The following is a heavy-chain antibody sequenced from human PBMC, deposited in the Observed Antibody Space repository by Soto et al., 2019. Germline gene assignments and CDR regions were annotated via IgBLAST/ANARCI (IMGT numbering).Heavy chain of an antibody. CDR1: GYTFTSYG. CDR3: ARDGEYSSSWYHPQPLDY. D-gene: IGHD6-13*01. Sequence: QVQLVQSGAEVKKPGASVKVSCKASGYTFTSYGISWVRQAPGQGLEWMGWISAYNGNTNYAQKLQGRGTMTTDTSTSTAYMELRSLRSDDTAVYYCARDGEYSSSWYHPQPLDYWGQGTLVTVSS. V-gene: IGHV1-18*01. CDR2: ISAYNGNT. J-gene: IGHJ4*02.